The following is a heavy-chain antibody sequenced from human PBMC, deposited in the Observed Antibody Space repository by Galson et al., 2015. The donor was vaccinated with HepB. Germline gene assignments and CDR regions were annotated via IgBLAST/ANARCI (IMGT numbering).Heavy chain of an antibody. D-gene: IGHD6-19*01. CDR2: IYYSGST. V-gene: IGHV4-39*01. CDR1: GGSISSSSYY. J-gene: IGHJ3*02. CDR3: ARVQYQWLPQGGAFDI. Sequence: LSLTCTVSGGSISSSSYYWGWIRQPPGKGLEWIGSIYYSGSTYYNPSLKSRVTISVDTSKNQFSLKLSSVTAADTTVYYCARVQYQWLPQGGAFDIWGQGTMVTVSS.